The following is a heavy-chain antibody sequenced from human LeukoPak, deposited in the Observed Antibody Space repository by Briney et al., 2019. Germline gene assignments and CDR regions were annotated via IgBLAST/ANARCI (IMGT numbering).Heavy chain of an antibody. V-gene: IGHV4-34*01. CDR2: INHSGST. CDR3: ARDRIYCSGGSCYYYGMDV. D-gene: IGHD2-15*01. J-gene: IGHJ6*02. Sequence: SETLSLTCAVYGGSFSGYYWSWIRQPPGKGLEWIGEINHSGSTNYNPSLKSRVTISVDTSKNQFSLKLSSVTAADTAVYYCARDRIYCSGGSCYYYGMDVWGQGTTVTVSS. CDR1: GGSFSGYY.